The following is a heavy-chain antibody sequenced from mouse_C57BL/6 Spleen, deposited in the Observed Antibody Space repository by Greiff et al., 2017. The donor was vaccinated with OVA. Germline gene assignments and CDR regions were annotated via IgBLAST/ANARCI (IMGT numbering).Heavy chain of an antibody. Sequence: QVQLQQSGAELVRPGASVTLSCKASGYTFTDYEMHWVKQTPVHGLEWIGAIDPETGGTAYNQKFKGKAILTADKSSSTAYMELRSLTSEDSAVYYCTRYYHWYFDVWGTGTTVTVSS. CDR1: GYTFTDYE. CDR2: IDPETGGT. V-gene: IGHV1-15*01. J-gene: IGHJ1*03. D-gene: IGHD1-1*01. CDR3: TRYYHWYFDV.